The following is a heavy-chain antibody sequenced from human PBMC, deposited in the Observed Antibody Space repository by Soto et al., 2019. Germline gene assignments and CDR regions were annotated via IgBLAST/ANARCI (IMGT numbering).Heavy chain of an antibody. Sequence: QVQLVQSGAEVKKPGASVKVSCEASGYTFTSYDINWVRQATGQGLEWIVWMNPNGGNTGYAQKFQGSVTRLRNNSVSIAYMELGGLRPKGMAVYKWASGIALYQMLFFGPSSGARFYYYVDVWGEGTTVTVSS. CDR3: ASGIALYQMLFFGPSSGARFYYYVDV. CDR2: MNPNGGNT. J-gene: IGHJ6*03. D-gene: IGHD2-2*01. CDR1: GYTFTSYD. V-gene: IGHV1-8*01.